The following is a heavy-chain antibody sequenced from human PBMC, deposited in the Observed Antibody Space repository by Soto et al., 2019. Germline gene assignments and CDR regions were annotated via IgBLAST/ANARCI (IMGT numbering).Heavy chain of an antibody. CDR2: IYHSGST. D-gene: IGHD2-2*01. J-gene: IGHJ6*02. CDR3: ASVYFSSTACSYNYALSV. V-gene: IGHV4-4*02. Sequence: KGLEWIGEIYHSGSTNYNPSLKSRVTISVDKSKNQFSLTLSSVTAADTAVYYCASVYFSSTACSYNYALSVWGQVPTVTV.